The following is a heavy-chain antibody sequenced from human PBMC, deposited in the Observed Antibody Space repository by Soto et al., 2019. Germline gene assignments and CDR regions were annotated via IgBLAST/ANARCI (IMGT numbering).Heavy chain of an antibody. J-gene: IGHJ3*02. CDR2: ISGTGAEI. V-gene: IGHV3-23*01. CDR3: AHPRGYGVFDAYDI. Sequence: GGSLRLSCAASGFTFSTYAMSWVRQAPGKGLEWVSAISGTGAEIYYTDSVRGRFAISRNNSIDTLFLQMSHLKTEDTAVYYCAHPRGYGVFDAYDIWGQGTMVTVSS. CDR1: GFTFSTYA. D-gene: IGHD4-17*01.